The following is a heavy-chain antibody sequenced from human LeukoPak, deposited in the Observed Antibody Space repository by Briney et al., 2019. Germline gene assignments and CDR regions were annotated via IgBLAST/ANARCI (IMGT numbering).Heavy chain of an antibody. CDR1: GYTFTGFY. CDR3: ARGGDFWSGYYRYFDY. Sequence: GASVKVSCKASGYTFTGFYMHWVRQAPGQGLEWMGWINPNSGDTNYVQKFQGRVTMTRDTSISTAYMELSRLRSDDTAVYYCARGGDFWSGYYRYFDYWGQGTLVTVSS. CDR2: INPNSGDT. J-gene: IGHJ4*02. V-gene: IGHV1-2*02. D-gene: IGHD3-3*01.